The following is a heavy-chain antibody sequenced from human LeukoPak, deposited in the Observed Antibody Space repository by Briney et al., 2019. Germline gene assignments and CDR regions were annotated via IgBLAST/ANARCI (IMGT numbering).Heavy chain of an antibody. Sequence: ASVKVSCKASGYTFTSYYMHWVRQAPGQGLEWMGWISAYNGNTNYAQKLQGRVTMTTDTSTSTAYMELRSLRSDDTAVYYCAREYSGSYPDYWGQGTLVTVSS. CDR2: ISAYNGNT. D-gene: IGHD1-26*01. CDR1: GYTFTSYY. J-gene: IGHJ4*02. CDR3: AREYSGSYPDY. V-gene: IGHV1-18*04.